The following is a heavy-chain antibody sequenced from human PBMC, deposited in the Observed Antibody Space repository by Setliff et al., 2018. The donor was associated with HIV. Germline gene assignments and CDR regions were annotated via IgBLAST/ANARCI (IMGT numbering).Heavy chain of an antibody. CDR3: VRGVRLWHYIDV. V-gene: IGHV4-38-2*01. CDR2: FFHGGDS. Sequence: PSETLSLTCRVSEYSLSSGFYWGWVRQPPGKRLEWIGSFFHGGDSYYNPSLKGRFTISVDTSTNQFFLTMPYVTATDTAVYYCVRGVRLWHYIDVWGKGTKVTVSS. J-gene: IGHJ6*03. D-gene: IGHD6-19*01. CDR1: EYSLSSGFY.